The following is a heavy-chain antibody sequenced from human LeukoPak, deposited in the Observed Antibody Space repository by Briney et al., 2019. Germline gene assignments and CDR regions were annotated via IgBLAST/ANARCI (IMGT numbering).Heavy chain of an antibody. CDR1: GFTFSSYA. CDR3: AREASDSSGYLYYYMDV. Sequence: PGGSLRLSCAASGFTFSSYAMSWVRQAPGKGLEWVSGITANSANRYYADSVKGRFTISRDNSKNTLYLQMNSLRAEDTAVYYCAREASDSSGYLYYYMDVWGKGTTVTVSS. D-gene: IGHD3-22*01. V-gene: IGHV3-23*01. CDR2: ITANSANR. J-gene: IGHJ6*03.